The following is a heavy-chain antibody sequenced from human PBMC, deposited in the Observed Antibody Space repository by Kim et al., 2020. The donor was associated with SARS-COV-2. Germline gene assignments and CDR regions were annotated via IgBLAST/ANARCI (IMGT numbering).Heavy chain of an antibody. V-gene: IGHV3-23*01. CDR1: GFTFSAYT. J-gene: IGHJ1*01. CDR2: ITVAGNT. Sequence: GGSLRLSCAASGFTFSAYTMNWVRHAPGKGLECISVITVAGNTYYADSVKGRFTISRDNSKNTLYLQMDSLRAEDTAVYYCASPKYSQYWGQGTLVTVSS. CDR3: ASPKYSQY.